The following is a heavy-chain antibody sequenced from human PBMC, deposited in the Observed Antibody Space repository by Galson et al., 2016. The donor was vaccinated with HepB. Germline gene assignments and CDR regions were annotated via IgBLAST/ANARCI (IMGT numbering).Heavy chain of an antibody. CDR1: GGSISSGGYY. CDR2: IYNSGSN. Sequence: TLSLTCTVSGGSISSGGYYWGWIRQHPGEGLEWIGQIYNSGSNYYNPSLKRRVTMSVDTSRNQFSMRLSSVPAADTAVNYFARGRIGVLGPDYYFDYWGQGTLVTVSS. V-gene: IGHV4-31*03. J-gene: IGHJ4*02. D-gene: IGHD2/OR15-2a*01. CDR3: ARGRIGVLGPDYYFDY.